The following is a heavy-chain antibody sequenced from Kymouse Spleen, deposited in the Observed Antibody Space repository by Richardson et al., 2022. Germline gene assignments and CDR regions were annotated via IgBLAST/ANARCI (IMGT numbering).Heavy chain of an antibody. Sequence: QLQLQESGPGLVKPSETLSLTCTVSGGSISSSSYYWGWIRQPPGKGLEWIGSIYYSGSTYYNPSLKSRVTISVDTSKNQFSLKLSSVTAADTAVYYCARTLTGAHDAFDIWGQGTMVTVSS. CDR1: GGSISSSSYY. V-gene: IGHV4-39*01. J-gene: IGHJ3*02. CDR3: ARTLTGAHDAFDI. D-gene: IGHD7-27*02. CDR2: IYYSGST.